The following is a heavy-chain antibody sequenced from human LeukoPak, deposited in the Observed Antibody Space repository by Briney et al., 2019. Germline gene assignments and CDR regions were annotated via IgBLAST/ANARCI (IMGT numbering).Heavy chain of an antibody. V-gene: IGHV1-2*02. CDR1: GYTFTSYG. CDR2: INPNSGGT. J-gene: IGHJ4*02. Sequence: GASVKVSCKASGYTFTSYGISWVRQAPGQGLEWMGWINPNSGGTNYAQRFQGRVTMTRDTSISTAYMELSRLRSDDTAVYYCARESEEIVTVPAAMNYWGQGTLVTVSS. CDR3: ARESEEIVTVPAAMNY. D-gene: IGHD2-2*01.